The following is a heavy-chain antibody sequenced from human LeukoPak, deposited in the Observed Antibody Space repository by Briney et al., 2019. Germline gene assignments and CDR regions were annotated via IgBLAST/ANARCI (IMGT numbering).Heavy chain of an antibody. J-gene: IGHJ4*02. CDR1: GFPFGSYG. D-gene: IGHD3-10*02. CDR2: ISGSTTVI. Sequence: GGSLRLSCVASGFPFGSYGMSWVRQAPGKGLEWVSLISGSTTVIYYADSVKGRFTISRDNSRNTLYLQMNSLRPDDTAVYYCGKNVRRLGDHDYWGQGTLVTVSS. CDR3: GKNVRRLGDHDY. V-gene: IGHV3-23*01.